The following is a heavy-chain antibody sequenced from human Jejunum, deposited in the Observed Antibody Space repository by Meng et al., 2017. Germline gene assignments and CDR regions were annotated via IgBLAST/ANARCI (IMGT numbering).Heavy chain of an antibody. J-gene: IGHJ5*02. CDR1: GYNVPRGTPA. D-gene: IGHD3-3*01. CDR3: ARVFWKSGLDS. Sequence: QPSSPLLVKPSQTLSPPFATHGYNVPRGTPAWNSIRQSPSGVLEWLGRTFYTSKWNNDYAVSVIIRISINADTSKSQSSLHLNSVTPEDTAVYYCARVFWKSGLDSWGQGTLVTVSS. V-gene: IGHV6-1*01. CDR2: TFYTSKWNN.